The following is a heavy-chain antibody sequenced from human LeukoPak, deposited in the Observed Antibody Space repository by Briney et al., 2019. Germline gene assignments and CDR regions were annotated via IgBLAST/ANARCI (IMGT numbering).Heavy chain of an antibody. Sequence: GGSLRLSCAASGLTFSAYAMYWVRQAPGKGLEWVSSIEASGGATYYADSVKGRFTISRDNSKNTFNLQMNSLRAEDTAVYYCVKGSGSGWYGWFAPWGQGTLVTVSS. CDR2: IEASGGAT. CDR3: VKGSGSGWYGWFAP. CDR1: GLTFSAYA. J-gene: IGHJ5*02. V-gene: IGHV3-23*01. D-gene: IGHD6-19*01.